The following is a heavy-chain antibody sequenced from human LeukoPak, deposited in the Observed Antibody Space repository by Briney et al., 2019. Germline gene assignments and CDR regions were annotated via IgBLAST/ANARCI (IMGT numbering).Heavy chain of an antibody. CDR1: GGSISSSSGNC. CDR2: IYHSGST. D-gene: IGHD4-23*01. V-gene: IGHV4-4*02. CDR3: ARNGGNSDFDY. Sequence: PSETLSLTCAVSGGSISSSSGNCWTWVRQPPGKGLEWIGEIYHSGSTNYNPSLKSRVTMLLDKSKNQFSLKLSSVTAADTAVYYCARNGGNSDFDYWGQGTLLTVSS. J-gene: IGHJ4*02.